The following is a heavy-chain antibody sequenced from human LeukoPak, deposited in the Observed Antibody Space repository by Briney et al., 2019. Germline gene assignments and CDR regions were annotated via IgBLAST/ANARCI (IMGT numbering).Heavy chain of an antibody. Sequence: GGSLRLSCGASGFTFSSYWMHWVRQAPGKGLVWVSRINSDGSSTNYADSVKGRFTISRDNAKNTLYLQMNSLRAEDTALYYCARATYYYYYMDVWGKGTTVTVSS. J-gene: IGHJ6*03. CDR3: ARATYYYYYMDV. CDR1: GFTFSSYW. V-gene: IGHV3-74*01. CDR2: INSDGSST.